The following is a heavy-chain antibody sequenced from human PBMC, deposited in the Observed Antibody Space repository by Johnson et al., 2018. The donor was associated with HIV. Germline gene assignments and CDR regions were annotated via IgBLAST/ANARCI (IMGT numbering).Heavy chain of an antibody. CDR2: IKSKTDGGTT. CDR3: TTRHISSRAYAFDI. Sequence: VQLVESGGGFVKPGGSLRLSCAASGFTFSTYAMHWVRQAPGKGLEWVGRIKSKTDGGTTDYSAPVKGRFTISRDDSKNTLYLQMNRLKTEDTAVYYCTTRHISSRAYAFDIWGQGTMVTVSS. CDR1: GFTFSTYA. J-gene: IGHJ3*02. D-gene: IGHD6-13*01. V-gene: IGHV3-15*01.